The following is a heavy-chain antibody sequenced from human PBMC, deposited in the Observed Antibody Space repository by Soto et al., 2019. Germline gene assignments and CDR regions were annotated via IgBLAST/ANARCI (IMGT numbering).Heavy chain of an antibody. CDR1: GGSFRGYF. V-gene: IGHV4-34*10. J-gene: IGHJ4*02. CDR3: ARRFCSDSYCSYFDY. CDR2: INHSGIT. D-gene: IGHD2-15*01. Sequence: SETLSLTCAVYGGSFRGYFWSWIRQPPGKGLEWIGEINHSGITSYSPSLGSRVTTSVDTPKNQFSLRLRSVTAADTAIYYCARRFCSDSYCSYFDYWGRGTLVTVS.